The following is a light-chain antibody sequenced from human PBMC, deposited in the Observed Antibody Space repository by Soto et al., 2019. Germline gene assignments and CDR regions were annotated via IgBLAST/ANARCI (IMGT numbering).Light chain of an antibody. CDR1: SSDVGSYNL. Sequence: QSLLAQPTSVSGSPGQSMTLSCGGTSSDVGSYNLVSWYQQHPGKAPKLMIYEVSKRPSGVSNRFSGSKSGNTASLTISGLQAEDEADYYCCSYAGSSTLFGGGT. V-gene: IGLV2-23*02. CDR2: EVS. CDR3: CSYAGSSTL. J-gene: IGLJ2*01.